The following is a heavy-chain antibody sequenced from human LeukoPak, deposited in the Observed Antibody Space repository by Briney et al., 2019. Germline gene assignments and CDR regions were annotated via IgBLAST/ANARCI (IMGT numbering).Heavy chain of an antibody. Sequence: PSETLSLTCTVSGGSISSYYWSWIRQPPGKGLEWIGRIYTSGRTNYNPSLRSRVTISVDTSKNLFSLNLTSVTAADTAVYYCARLYYDILSSYYYFDYWGQGTLVTVSS. V-gene: IGHV4-4*08. D-gene: IGHD3-9*01. CDR1: GGSISSYY. CDR2: IYTSGRT. J-gene: IGHJ4*02. CDR3: ARLYYDILSSYYYFDY.